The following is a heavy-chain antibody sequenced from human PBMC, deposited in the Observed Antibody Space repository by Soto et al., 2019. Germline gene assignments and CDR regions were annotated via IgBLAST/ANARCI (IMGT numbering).Heavy chain of an antibody. V-gene: IGHV3-21*06. CDR3: ARATGGLYYFDH. Sequence: LRLSCAASGFTFSSHAMNWVRQAPGKGPEWVARIASSMSYIYYADSVKGRFTISRDNAQNLVYLQMDSLGAEDTAVYYCARATGGLYYFDHWGQGTQVTVSS. CDR2: IASSMSYI. CDR1: GFTFSSHA. D-gene: IGHD4-17*01. J-gene: IGHJ4*02.